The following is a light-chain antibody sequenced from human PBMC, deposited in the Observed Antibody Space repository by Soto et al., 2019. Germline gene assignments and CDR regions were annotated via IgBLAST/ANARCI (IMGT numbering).Light chain of an antibody. CDR1: QGISSW. V-gene: IGKV1-12*01. CDR3: QQATSFPLT. CDR2: TAS. J-gene: IGKJ4*01. Sequence: DIQMTQSPSSVSASVGDRVTITWRASQGISSWLAWYQQKPGKAPNLLIHTASSLQSGVPSRVSGGGSGTDFTRTISRLQPEDFATYYCQQATSFPLTFGGGTKVEIK.